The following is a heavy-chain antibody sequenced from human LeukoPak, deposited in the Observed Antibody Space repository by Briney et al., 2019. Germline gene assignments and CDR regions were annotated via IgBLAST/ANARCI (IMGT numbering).Heavy chain of an antibody. CDR3: ARDSNYDY. CDR2: IYSGGST. V-gene: IGHV3-66*02. J-gene: IGHJ4*02. Sequence: GGSLRLSCAASGFTVSSTYMSWVRQAPGKGLEWVSVIYSGGSTYYADSVKGRLTISRDNSKNTLYLQMNSLRAEDTAAYYCARDSNYDYWGQGTLVTVSS. CDR1: GFTVSSTY. D-gene: IGHD6-13*01.